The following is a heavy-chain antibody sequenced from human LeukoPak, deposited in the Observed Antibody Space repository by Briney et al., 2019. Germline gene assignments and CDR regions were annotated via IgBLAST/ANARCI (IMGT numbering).Heavy chain of an antibody. CDR1: GYSFTSYW. CDR3: VRAEDVIRYFDWLAKGDYFDY. D-gene: IGHD3-9*01. V-gene: IGHV5-51*01. CDR2: IYPGDSDT. J-gene: IGHJ4*02. Sequence: GESLKISCKGSGYSFTSYWIGWVRQMPGKGLEWMGSIYPGDSDTRYSPSFQGQVTISADKSISTAYLQWSSLKASDTAMYFCVRAEDVIRYFDWLAKGDYFDYWGQGTLVTVSS.